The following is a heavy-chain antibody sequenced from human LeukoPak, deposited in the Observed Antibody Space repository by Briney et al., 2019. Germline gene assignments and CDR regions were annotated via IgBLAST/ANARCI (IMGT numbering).Heavy chain of an antibody. V-gene: IGHV3-30*18. D-gene: IGHD6-19*01. CDR3: AKDRDSSGWYGFDY. CDR1: GFTFNSYA. CDR2: ISYGGSNK. Sequence: PGRSLRLSCAASGFTFNSYAMHWVRQAPGKGLEWVALISYGGSNKYYADSVKGRFTIYRDNSKNTLNLQMNSLRAEDTAVYYCAKDRDSSGWYGFDYWGQGTLVTVSS. J-gene: IGHJ4*02.